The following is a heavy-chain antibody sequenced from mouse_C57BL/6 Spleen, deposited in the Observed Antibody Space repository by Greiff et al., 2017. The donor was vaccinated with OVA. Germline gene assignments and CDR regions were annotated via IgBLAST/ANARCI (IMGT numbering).Heavy chain of an antibody. V-gene: IGHV5-4*01. D-gene: IGHD1-1*01. J-gene: IGHJ1*03. CDR2: ISDGGSYT. Sequence: EVQLQESGGGLVKPGGSLKLSCAASGFTFSSYAMSWVRQTPEKRLEWVATISDGGSYTYYPDNVKGRFTISRDNAKNNLYLQMSHLKSEDTAMYYCARAYGSSYGYFDVWGTGTTVTVSS. CDR3: ARAYGSSYGYFDV. CDR1: GFTFSSYA.